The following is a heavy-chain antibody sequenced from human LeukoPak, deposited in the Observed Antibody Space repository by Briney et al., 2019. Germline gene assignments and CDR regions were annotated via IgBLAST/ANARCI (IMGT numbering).Heavy chain of an antibody. CDR1: VGSFSGYH. CDR2: INHSGST. Sequence: PSETLSLTCAVYVGSFSGYHWSWIRQPPGKGLEWMGEINHSGSTNYNPSLKSRVTISVDTSKNQFSLKLSSVTAADTAVYYCARGTYLHRGSSSSWYDYWGQGSLVTVSS. D-gene: IGHD6-13*01. CDR3: ARGTYLHRGSSSSWYDY. J-gene: IGHJ4*02. V-gene: IGHV4-34*01.